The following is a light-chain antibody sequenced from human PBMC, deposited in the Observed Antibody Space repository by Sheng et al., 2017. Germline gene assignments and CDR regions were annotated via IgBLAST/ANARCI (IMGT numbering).Light chain of an antibody. V-gene: IGKV3-20*01. CDR1: QSVSSNY. J-gene: IGKJ4*01. CDR2: AAS. Sequence: EIVLTQSPGTLSLSPGERATLSCRASQSVSSNYLAWYQQKPGQAPRLLIYAASNRATGIPDRFSGSGSGTDFTLTITRLEPEDFAVYYCHQYVTPALTFGGGTKVVI. CDR3: HQYVTPALT.